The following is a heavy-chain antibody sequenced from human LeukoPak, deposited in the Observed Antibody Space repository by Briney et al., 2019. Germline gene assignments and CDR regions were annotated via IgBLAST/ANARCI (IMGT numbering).Heavy chain of an antibody. CDR3: AVYSSCDY. J-gene: IGHJ4*02. D-gene: IGHD6-6*01. CDR1: GFTFSSYS. V-gene: IGHV3-21*04. Sequence: GGSLRLSCAASGFTFSSYSMNWVRQAPGKGLEWVSSISSSSSYIYYADSVKGRFTISRDNSKNTLYLQMNSLRAEDTAVYYCAVYSSCDYWGQGTLVTVSS. CDR2: ISSSSSYI.